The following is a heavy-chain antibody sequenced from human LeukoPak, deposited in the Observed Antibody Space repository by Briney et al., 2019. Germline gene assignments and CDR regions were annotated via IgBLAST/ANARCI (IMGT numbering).Heavy chain of an antibody. Sequence: GGSLRLSCAASGFTFSGYAMHWVRQAPGKGLEYVSAISSNGGSTYYANSAKGRFTISRDNSKNTLYLQMGSLRAEDMAVYYCARGLTTVITPFDYWGQGTLVTVSS. CDR2: ISSNGGST. V-gene: IGHV3-64*01. D-gene: IGHD4-11*01. CDR3: ARGLTTVITPFDY. CDR1: GFTFSGYA. J-gene: IGHJ4*02.